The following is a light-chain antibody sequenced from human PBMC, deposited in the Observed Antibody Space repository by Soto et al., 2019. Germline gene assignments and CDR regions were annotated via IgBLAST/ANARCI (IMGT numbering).Light chain of an antibody. J-gene: IGLJ1*01. CDR1: SSDVGGYNY. CDR2: GVS. V-gene: IGLV2-14*01. Sequence: QSVLTQPASVSGSPGQSITISCTGTSSDVGGYNYVSWYQQHSGKAPKLMIYGVSNRPSGVSNRFSGSKSGNTASLTLSGLQAEDEADYYCSSYTGSSTPFVFGTGTKLTVL. CDR3: SSYTGSSTPFV.